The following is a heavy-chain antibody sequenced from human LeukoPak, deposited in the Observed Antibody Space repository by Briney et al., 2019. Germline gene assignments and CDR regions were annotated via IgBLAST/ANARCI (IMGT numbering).Heavy chain of an antibody. CDR2: ISWDGGST. V-gene: IGHV3-43*01. CDR3: AKDMRLGDGYKLSFDY. D-gene: IGHD5-24*01. Sequence: GGSLRLSCAASGFTFDDYTVHWVRQARGKGLEWVSLISWDGGSTYYADSVKGRFTISRDNSKNSLYLQMNSLRTEDTALYYCAKDMRLGDGYKLSFDYWGQGILVTVSS. CDR1: GFTFDDYT. J-gene: IGHJ4*02.